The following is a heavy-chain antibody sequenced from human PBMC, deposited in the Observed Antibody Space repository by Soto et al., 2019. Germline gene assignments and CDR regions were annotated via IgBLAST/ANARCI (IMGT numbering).Heavy chain of an antibody. V-gene: IGHV1-2*02. CDR3: ARDQAPPTCEGVPLNCFDP. CDR1: GYTFTGYY. CDR2: INPNSGGT. Sequence: QVQLVQSGAEVKKPGASVKVSCKASGYTFTGYYMHWVRQAPGQGLEWMGWINPNSGGTNYAQKFPRRVTMTRDTSISTAYMELSRLRSDDTAVYSCARDQAPPTCEGVPLNCFDPWGQGTLVTVSS. D-gene: IGHD3-16*01. J-gene: IGHJ5*02.